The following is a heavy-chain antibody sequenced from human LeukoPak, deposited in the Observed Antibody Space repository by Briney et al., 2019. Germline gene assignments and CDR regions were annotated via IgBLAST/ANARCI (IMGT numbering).Heavy chain of an antibody. CDR2: INHSGST. D-gene: IGHD5-18*01. CDR3: ARARMDTAMVLLDY. Sequence: SETLSLTCAVYGGSFSGYYWSWIRQPPGKGREWIGEINHSGSTNYNPSLKSRVTISVDTSKNQFSLKLSSVTAADTAVYYCARARMDTAMVLLDYWGQGTLVTVSS. J-gene: IGHJ4*02. V-gene: IGHV4-34*01. CDR1: GGSFSGYY.